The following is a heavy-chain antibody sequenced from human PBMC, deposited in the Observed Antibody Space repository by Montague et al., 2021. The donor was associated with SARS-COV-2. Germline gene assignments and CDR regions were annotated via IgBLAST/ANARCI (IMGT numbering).Heavy chain of an antibody. J-gene: IGHJ6*02. CDR3: ARGLPVTTLFYYFGRDV. V-gene: IGHV4-34*01. CDR1: GGSFSGNY. D-gene: IGHD4-11*01. Sequence: SETLSLTCAVYGGSFSGNYWSWIRQPPGKGLEWIGEINHYGSTNYNPSLKSRVTMSVDTFKNQFSLKLSSVTAADTAVYYCARGLPVTTLFYYFGRDVWGQGTRGTVSS. CDR2: INHYGST.